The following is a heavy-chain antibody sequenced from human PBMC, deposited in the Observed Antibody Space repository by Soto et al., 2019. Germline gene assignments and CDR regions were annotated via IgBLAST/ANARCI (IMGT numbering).Heavy chain of an antibody. CDR3: ARVHSSSGILVDY. D-gene: IGHD6-6*01. CDR1: GGSISSSSYY. V-gene: IGHV4-39*01. Sequence: ASETLSLTCTVSGGSISSSSYYWGWIRQPPGKGLEWIGSIYYSGSTYYNPSLKSRVTISVDTSKNQFSLKLSSVTAADTAVYYCARVHSSSGILVDYWGQGTLVTVSS. J-gene: IGHJ4*02. CDR2: IYYSGST.